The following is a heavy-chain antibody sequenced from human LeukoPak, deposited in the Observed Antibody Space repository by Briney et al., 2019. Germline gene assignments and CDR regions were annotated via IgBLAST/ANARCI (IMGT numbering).Heavy chain of an antibody. V-gene: IGHV1-2*02. CDR3: AKSVLGKLLSGFDP. J-gene: IGHJ5*02. Sequence: ASVKVSCKASGYTFTGYYMHWVRQAPGQGLEWMGWINPNSGGTNYAQKFQGRVTMTRDTSISTAYMELSRLRSDDTAVYYCAKSVLGKLLSGFDPWGQGTLVTVSS. CDR1: GYTFTGYY. D-gene: IGHD3-10*02. CDR2: INPNSGGT.